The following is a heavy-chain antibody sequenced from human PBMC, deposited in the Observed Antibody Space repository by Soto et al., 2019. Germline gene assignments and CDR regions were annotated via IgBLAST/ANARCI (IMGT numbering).Heavy chain of an antibody. CDR2: INPNSGGT. J-gene: IGHJ4*02. Sequence: QVQLVQSGAEVKKPGASVKVSCKGSGYTFIANYIQWVRQAPGQGLGWMGWINPNSGGTTYAQKFQGRVTMTRHTSITTAFMDLSGRTSDDTAVYFCAREGSGWKYFDYWGQGSLVTVPS. D-gene: IGHD6-19*01. CDR3: AREGSGWKYFDY. V-gene: IGHV1-2*02. CDR1: GYTFIANY.